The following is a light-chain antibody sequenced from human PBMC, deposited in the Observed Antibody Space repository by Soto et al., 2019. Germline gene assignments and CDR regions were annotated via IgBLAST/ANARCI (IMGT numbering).Light chain of an antibody. CDR1: ESISGY. CDR2: DAS. V-gene: IGKV3-11*01. Sequence: EIVLTQSPATLSLSPGERGTLSCRASESISGYLAWYQQRPGQAPRLLIYDASNRATGIPARFSGSGSGTDFTLTISSLEPEAFGVYYCQQRSKWPITFGQGTRLEIK. CDR3: QQRSKWPIT. J-gene: IGKJ5*01.